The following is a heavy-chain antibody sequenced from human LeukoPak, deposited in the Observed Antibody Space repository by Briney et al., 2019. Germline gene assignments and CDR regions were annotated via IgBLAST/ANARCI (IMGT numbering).Heavy chain of an antibody. D-gene: IGHD6-6*01. J-gene: IGHJ6*03. CDR3: ARGQLVIYYYYMDV. CDR1: GGSFSGYH. CDR2: INHSGST. V-gene: IGHV4-34*01. Sequence: SETLSLTCAVYGGSFSGYHWSWIRQPPGKGLEWIGEINHSGSTNYNPSLKSRVTISVDTSKNQFSLKLSSVTAADTAVYYCARGQLVIYYYYMDVWGKGTTVTVSS.